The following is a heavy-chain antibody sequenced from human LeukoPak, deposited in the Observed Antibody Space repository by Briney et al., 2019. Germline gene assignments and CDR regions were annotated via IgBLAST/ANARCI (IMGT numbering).Heavy chain of an antibody. CDR1: GFTFSSYA. Sequence: PGGSLRLSCAASGFTFSSYAMSWVRQAPGKGLEWVSAISGSGGSTYYADSVKGRLTISRDNSKNTLYLQMNSLRAEDTAVYYCAKTPQDSSTSLRSNLYYYYGMDVWGQGTTVTVSS. V-gene: IGHV3-23*01. D-gene: IGHD2-2*01. CDR3: AKTPQDSSTSLRSNLYYYYGMDV. CDR2: ISGSGGST. J-gene: IGHJ6*02.